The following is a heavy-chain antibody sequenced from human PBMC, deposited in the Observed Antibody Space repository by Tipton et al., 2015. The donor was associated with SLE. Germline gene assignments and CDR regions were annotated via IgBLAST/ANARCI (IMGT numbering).Heavy chain of an antibody. CDR3: ARDLTYYYGMDV. CDR2: ISTYNGNT. V-gene: IGHV1-18*01. D-gene: IGHD3-10*01. Sequence: QSGPEVKKSGASVKVSCKASGYTFTNYGISWVRQAPGQGLEWMGWISTYNGNTNYAQKLQGRVTMTTDTSTSTAYMELRSLRSDDTAVYYCARDLTYYYGMDVWGQGTTVTVSS. CDR1: GYTFTNYG. J-gene: IGHJ6*02.